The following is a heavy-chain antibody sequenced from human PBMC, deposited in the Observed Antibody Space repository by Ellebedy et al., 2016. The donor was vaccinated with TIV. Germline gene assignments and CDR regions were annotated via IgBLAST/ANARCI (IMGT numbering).Heavy chain of an antibody. D-gene: IGHD2-8*01. Sequence: AASVKVSCKASGVIFINYSINWVRQAPGQGLEWMGEIIPMFGTANYAQKFQGRVTITADESTSTAYMELSSLRSEDTAVYYCARDPSPQGYAKFSWFDPWGQGTLVTVSS. V-gene: IGHV1-69*13. CDR1: GVIFINYS. J-gene: IGHJ5*02. CDR2: IIPMFGTA. CDR3: ARDPSPQGYAKFSWFDP.